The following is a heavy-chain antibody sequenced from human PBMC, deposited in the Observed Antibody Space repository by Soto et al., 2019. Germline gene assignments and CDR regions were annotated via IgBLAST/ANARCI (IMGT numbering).Heavy chain of an antibody. J-gene: IGHJ4*02. CDR1: GFTFTSSA. CDR2: IVVGSGNT. D-gene: IGHD1-26*01. CDR3: AAVISRSPSGSFDY. V-gene: IGHV1-58*02. Sequence: GASVKVSCKASGFTFTSSAMQWVRQARGQRLEWIGWIVVGSGNTNYAQKFQERVTITRDMSTSTAYMELSSLRSEDTAVYYCAAVISRSPSGSFDYWGQGTLVTVSS.